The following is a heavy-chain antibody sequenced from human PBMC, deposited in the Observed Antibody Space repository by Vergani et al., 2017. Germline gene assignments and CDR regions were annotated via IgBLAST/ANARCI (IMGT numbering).Heavy chain of an antibody. V-gene: IGHV3-23*01. D-gene: IGHD2-2*02. CDR3: AKDFCSSTSCYTPPDAFDI. Sequence: EVQLLESGGGLVQPGGSLRLSCAASGFTFSSYAMSWVRQAPGKGLEWVSAISGSGGSTYYADSVKGRFTISRVNSKNTLYLQMNSLRAEDTAVYYCAKDFCSSTSCYTPPDAFDIWGQGTMVTVSS. CDR2: ISGSGGST. J-gene: IGHJ3*02. CDR1: GFTFSSYA.